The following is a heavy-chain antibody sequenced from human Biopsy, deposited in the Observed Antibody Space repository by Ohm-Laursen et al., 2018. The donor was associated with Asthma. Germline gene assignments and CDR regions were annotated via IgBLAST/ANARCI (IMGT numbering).Heavy chain of an antibody. CDR3: ARLADCSGGVCYSYGWFDP. Sequence: GTLSLTCTVSGGSIRSHDWTWIRLPPGKGLEYIGDVSHTGSTNYNPSLKSRVTMSLDTSKNQFSLRLTSVTPADTAVYYCARLADCSGGVCYSYGWFDPWGQGTRVTVSS. D-gene: IGHD2-15*01. J-gene: IGHJ5*02. V-gene: IGHV4-59*11. CDR2: VSHTGST. CDR1: GGSIRSHD.